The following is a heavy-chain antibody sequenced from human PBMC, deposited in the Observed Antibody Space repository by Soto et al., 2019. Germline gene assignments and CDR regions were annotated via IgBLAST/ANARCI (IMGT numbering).Heavy chain of an antibody. D-gene: IGHD1-26*01. J-gene: IGHJ2*01. V-gene: IGHV1-3*01. CDR3: ARGGSLYWYFDL. CDR1: GYTLKNYD. Sequence: ASVKVSCKASGYTLKNYDLSWIRQAPGQRLEWMGWINAGNGNTKYSQKFQGRVTITRDTSASTAYMELSSLRSEDTVVYYCARGGSLYWYFDLWGRGTLVTVS. CDR2: INAGNGNT.